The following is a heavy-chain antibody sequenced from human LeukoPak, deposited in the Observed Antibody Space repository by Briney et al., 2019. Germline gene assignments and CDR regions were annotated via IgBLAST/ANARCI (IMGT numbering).Heavy chain of an antibody. Sequence: ASVKVSCKVSGYTLTELSMHWVRQAPGKGLEWMGCFDPEDGETIYAQKFQGRVTMTEDTSTDTAYMELSSLRSEDTAVYYCATDGYTMVRGPYYMDVWGKGTTVTVSS. V-gene: IGHV1-24*01. CDR1: GYTLTELS. D-gene: IGHD3-10*01. CDR3: ATDGYTMVRGPYYMDV. CDR2: FDPEDGET. J-gene: IGHJ6*03.